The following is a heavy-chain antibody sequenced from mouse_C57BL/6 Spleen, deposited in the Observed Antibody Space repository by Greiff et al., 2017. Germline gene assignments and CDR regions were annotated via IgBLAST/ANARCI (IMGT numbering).Heavy chain of an antibody. J-gene: IGHJ4*01. V-gene: IGHV1-53*01. D-gene: IGHD2-3*01. CDR2: ITPSNGGT. Sequence: QVQLQQPGTELVKPGASVKLSCKASGYTFTSYWMHWVKQRPGQGLEWIGNITPSNGGTNYNEKFKSKATLTVDKSSSPAYMQRSSLTSEDSAVYYCARGGWLLPRDYWGQGTSVTVAS. CDR3: ARGGWLLPRDY. CDR1: GYTFTSYW.